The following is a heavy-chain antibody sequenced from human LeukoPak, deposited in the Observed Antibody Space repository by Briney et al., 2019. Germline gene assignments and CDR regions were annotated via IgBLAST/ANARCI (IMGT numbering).Heavy chain of an antibody. CDR1: GGSISSDY. J-gene: IGHJ4*02. CDR2: IYSSGST. CDR3: ARHKANGAVSLDS. V-gene: IGHV4-59*08. Sequence: PSETLSLTCTVSGGSISSDYWGWIRQPPGKGLEWLGYIYSSGSTNYNPSLKSRVTISVDTSNNRFSLKLSSVTAADTAVYYCARHKANGAVSLDSWGQGTLVTVSS. D-gene: IGHD2-8*01.